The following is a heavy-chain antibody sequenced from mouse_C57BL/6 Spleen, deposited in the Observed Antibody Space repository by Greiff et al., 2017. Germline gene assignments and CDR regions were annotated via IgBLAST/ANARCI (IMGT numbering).Heavy chain of an antibody. V-gene: IGHV1-59*01. CDR1: GYTFTSYW. D-gene: IGHD1-1*01. J-gene: IGHJ4*01. CDR3: ARGTTDMDY. CDR2: IDPSDSYT. Sequence: QVQLQQPGAELVRPGTSVKLSCKASGYTFTSYWMHWVKQRPGQGLEWIGVIDPSDSYTNYNQKFKGKATLTVDTSSSTAYMQLSSLTSEDSAVYYCARGTTDMDYWGQGTSVTVSS.